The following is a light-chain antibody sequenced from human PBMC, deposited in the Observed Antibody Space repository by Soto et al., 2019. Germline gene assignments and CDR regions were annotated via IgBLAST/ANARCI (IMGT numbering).Light chain of an antibody. CDR3: QKYNSAPHT. V-gene: IGKV1-27*01. CDR1: QGISNY. CDR2: AAS. Sequence: DIQMTQSPSSLSASVGDRVTITCRASQGISNYVAWYQQKPGKVPKLLIYAASTFQSGVPSRFSGSGSGTDFTLTISSLQPEDVATYYCQKYNSAPHTFGQGTKLEIK. J-gene: IGKJ2*01.